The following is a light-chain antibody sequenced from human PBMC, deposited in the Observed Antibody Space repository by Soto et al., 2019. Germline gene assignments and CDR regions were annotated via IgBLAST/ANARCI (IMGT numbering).Light chain of an antibody. CDR3: QQYYSYPFT. Sequence: AIRMTQSQSSFSASTGDRVTITWRASQGISSYLAWYQQKPGKAPKLLIYAASTLQSGVPSRFSGSGSGTDFTLTISCLQSEDFATYYCQQYYSYPFTFGPGTKVDIK. CDR2: AAS. J-gene: IGKJ3*01. CDR1: QGISSY. V-gene: IGKV1-8*01.